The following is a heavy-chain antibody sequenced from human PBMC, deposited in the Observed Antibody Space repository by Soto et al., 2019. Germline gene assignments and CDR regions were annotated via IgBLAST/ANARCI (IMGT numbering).Heavy chain of an antibody. CDR1: GGSISSGDYY. CDR2: IYYSGST. V-gene: IGHV4-30-4*01. Sequence: QVQLQESGPGLVKPSQTLSLTCTVSGGSISSGDYYWSWIRQPPGKGLDWIGYIYYSGSTYYNPSLKSRVTTSVDTSKTQFSLKLSLVTAADTAVYYCARYYCSRGSCLVDPWGQGTLVTVSS. J-gene: IGHJ5*02. D-gene: IGHD2-15*01. CDR3: ARYYCSRGSCLVDP.